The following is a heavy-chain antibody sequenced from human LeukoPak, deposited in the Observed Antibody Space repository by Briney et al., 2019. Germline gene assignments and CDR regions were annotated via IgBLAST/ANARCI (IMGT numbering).Heavy chain of an antibody. CDR2: ISSSSSYI. CDR3: AKDRNSGSSFPDY. D-gene: IGHD6-19*01. CDR1: GFTFSSYS. V-gene: IGHV3-21*01. Sequence: GGSLRLSCAASGFTFSSYSMNWVRQAPGKGLEWVSSISSSSSYIYYADSVKGRFTISRDNAKNSLYLQMNSLRAEDTAVYYCAKDRNSGSSFPDYWGQGTLVTVSS. J-gene: IGHJ4*02.